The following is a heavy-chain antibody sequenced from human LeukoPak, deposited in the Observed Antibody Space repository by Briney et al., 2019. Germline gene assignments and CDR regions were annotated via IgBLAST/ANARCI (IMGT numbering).Heavy chain of an antibody. V-gene: IGHV3-21*01. CDR3: ARDERITERFLEIGRVDYYYGMDV. J-gene: IGHJ6*02. CDR2: ISSSSSYI. CDR1: GFTFSSYS. Sequence: PGGSLRLSCAASGFTFSSYSMNWVRQAPGKGLEWVSSISSSSSYIYYADSVKGRFTISRDNAKNSLYLQMNSLRAEDTAVYYCARDERITERFLEIGRVDYYYGMDVWGQGTTVTVSS. D-gene: IGHD3-3*01.